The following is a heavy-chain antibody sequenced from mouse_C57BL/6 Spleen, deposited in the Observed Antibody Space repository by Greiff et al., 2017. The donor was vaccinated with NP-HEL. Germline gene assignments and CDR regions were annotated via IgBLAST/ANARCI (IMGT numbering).Heavy chain of an antibody. Sequence: QVQLQQSGAELVKPGASVKISCKASGYAFSSYWMNWVKQRPGKGLEWIGQIYPGDGDTNYNGKFKGKATLTADKSSSTAYMQLSSLTSEDSAVYFCARCYYYGSSLYAMDYWGQGTSVTVSS. CDR2: IYPGDGDT. D-gene: IGHD1-1*01. V-gene: IGHV1-80*01. CDR1: GYAFSSYW. J-gene: IGHJ4*01. CDR3: ARCYYYGSSLYAMDY.